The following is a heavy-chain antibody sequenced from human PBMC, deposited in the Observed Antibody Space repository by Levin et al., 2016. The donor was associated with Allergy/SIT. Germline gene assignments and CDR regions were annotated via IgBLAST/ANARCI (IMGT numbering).Heavy chain of an antibody. D-gene: IGHD3-3*01. V-gene: IGHV3-30*04. CDR1: GFTFSSYA. Sequence: GESLKISCAASGFTFSSYAMHWVRQAPGKGLEWVAVISYDGSNKYYADSVKGRFTISRDNSKNTLYLQMNSLRAEDTAVYYCARDRRFLAGYYYYGMDVWGQGTTVTVSS. J-gene: IGHJ6*02. CDR2: ISYDGSNK. CDR3: ARDRRFLAGYYYYGMDV.